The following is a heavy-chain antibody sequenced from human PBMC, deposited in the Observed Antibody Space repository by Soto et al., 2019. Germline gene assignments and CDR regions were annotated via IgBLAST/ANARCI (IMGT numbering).Heavy chain of an antibody. CDR2: IYWDDDK. CDR1: GFSLSTDDVG. CDR3: ARSKYSISSFDY. V-gene: IGHV2-5*02. Sequence: XGPTLVSATQSLTLTFTFSGFSLSTDDVGVGWIRQPPGKALDWLAVIYWDDDKRYSPSLKSRLTITKDTSKNQVLLTMTNMDPVDTATYFCARSKYSISSFDYWGQGALVTV. D-gene: IGHD6-6*01. J-gene: IGHJ4*02.